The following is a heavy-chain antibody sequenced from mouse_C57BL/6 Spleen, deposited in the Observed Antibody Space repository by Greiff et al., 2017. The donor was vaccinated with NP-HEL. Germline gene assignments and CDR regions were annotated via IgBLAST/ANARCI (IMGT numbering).Heavy chain of an antibody. Sequence: EVMLVESGGGLVKPGGSLKLSCAASGFTFSDYGMHWVRQAPEKGLEWVAYLSSGSSTIYYADTVKGRFTISRHNAKNTLCRQMTRLRAEDTAMYYCARDYGSSHDYWGQGTTLTVSS. V-gene: IGHV5-17*01. J-gene: IGHJ2*01. D-gene: IGHD1-1*01. CDR1: GFTFSDYG. CDR3: ARDYGSSHDY. CDR2: LSSGSSTI.